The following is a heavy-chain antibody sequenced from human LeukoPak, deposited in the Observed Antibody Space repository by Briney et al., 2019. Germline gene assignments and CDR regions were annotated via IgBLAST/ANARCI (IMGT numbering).Heavy chain of an antibody. CDR3: ARQVSFAMAPTEDYFDY. D-gene: IGHD5-18*01. J-gene: IGHJ4*02. V-gene: IGHV1-8*03. Sequence: GASVKVSCKASGYTFTNYDINWVRQATGQGLEWMGWLHPNSGTAGYAQSFQGRVTITGDTSMSTAYMELSSLRSEDTAVYYCARQVSFAMAPTEDYFDYWGLGILVTVSS. CDR2: LHPNSGTA. CDR1: GYTFTNYD.